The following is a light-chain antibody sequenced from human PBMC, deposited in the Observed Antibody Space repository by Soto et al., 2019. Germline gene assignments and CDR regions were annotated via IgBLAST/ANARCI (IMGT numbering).Light chain of an antibody. CDR1: QSVSSY. V-gene: IGKV3-11*01. CDR3: QQRSNWPT. CDR2: DAS. J-gene: IGKJ5*01. Sequence: EIVLTQSPATLSLSPGERATLSCRASQSVSSYLALYQQKPGHAPRLLIYDASNRATGIPARFSVSGSGTDFTLTISSLEPEAFAVYYCQQRSNWPTFGQGTRLEIK.